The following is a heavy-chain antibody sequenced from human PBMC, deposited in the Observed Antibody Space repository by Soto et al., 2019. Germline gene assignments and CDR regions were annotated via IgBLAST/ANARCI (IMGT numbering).Heavy chain of an antibody. J-gene: IGHJ5*02. CDR2: IYYSGST. D-gene: IGHD1-26*01. V-gene: IGHV4-39*01. Sequence: QLQLQESGPGLVKPSETLSLTCTVSGGSVSSSDYYWGWIRQPPGKGLEWIGTIYYSGSTYYNPYLKSRVTISVDTSKNQFSLQLSSVTAADTAVYFCARVGSGTYLKWFDPWGQGTLVTVSS. CDR1: GGSVSSSDYY. CDR3: ARVGSGTYLKWFDP.